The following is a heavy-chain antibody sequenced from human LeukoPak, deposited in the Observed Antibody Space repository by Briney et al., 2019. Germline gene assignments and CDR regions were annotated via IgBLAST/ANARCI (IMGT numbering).Heavy chain of an antibody. CDR1: GGSFSGYY. V-gene: IGHV4-34*01. Sequence: PSETLSLTCAVYGGSFSGYYWNWIRQPPGKGLEWIGEINHSGGTNYNPSLKSRVTMSLDESSNQLSLNLTSVTAADTAIYYCSRESGAFCPFGYWGQGTLVIVPS. J-gene: IGHJ4*02. CDR3: SRESGAFCPFGY. D-gene: IGHD1-26*01. CDR2: INHSGGT.